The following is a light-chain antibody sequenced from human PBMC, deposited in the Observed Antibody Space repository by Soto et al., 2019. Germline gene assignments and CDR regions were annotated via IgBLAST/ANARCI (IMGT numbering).Light chain of an antibody. Sequence: QSALTQPASVSGSPEQSITISCTGTSSDVGGYNYVSWYQQHPGKAPKLMIYDVSNRPSGVSNRFSGSKSGNTASLTISGLQAEDEADYYCSSYTSSSTLYVFGTGTKLT. CDR1: SSDVGGYNY. CDR2: DVS. CDR3: SSYTSSSTLYV. J-gene: IGLJ1*01. V-gene: IGLV2-14*01.